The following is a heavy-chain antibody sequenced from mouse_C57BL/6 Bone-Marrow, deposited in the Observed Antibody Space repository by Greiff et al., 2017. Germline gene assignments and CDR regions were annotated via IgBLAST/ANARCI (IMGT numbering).Heavy chain of an antibody. V-gene: IGHV5-12*01. CDR1: GFTFSDYY. D-gene: IGHD1-1*01. J-gene: IGHJ3*01. Sequence: EVQRVESGGGLVQPGGSLKLSCAASGFTFSDYYMYWVRQTPEKRLEWVAYISNGGGSTYYPDTVKGRFTISRDNAKNTLYLQMSRLKSEDTAMYYCARQHYGSSFAYWGQGTLVTVSA. CDR2: ISNGGGST. CDR3: ARQHYGSSFAY.